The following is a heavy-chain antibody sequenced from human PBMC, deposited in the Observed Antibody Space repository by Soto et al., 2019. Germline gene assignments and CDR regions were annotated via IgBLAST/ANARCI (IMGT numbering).Heavy chain of an antibody. CDR1: GGSISSYY. CDR3: ARAGYYDSSGADAFDT. V-gene: IGHV4-59*01. D-gene: IGHD3-22*01. Sequence: SSETLSLTCTVSGGSISSYYWSWIRQPPGKGLEWIGYIYYSGSTNYNPSLKSRVTISVDTSKNQFSLKLSSVTAADTAVYYCARAGYYDSSGADAFDTWGQGTMVTVSS. J-gene: IGHJ3*02. CDR2: IYYSGST.